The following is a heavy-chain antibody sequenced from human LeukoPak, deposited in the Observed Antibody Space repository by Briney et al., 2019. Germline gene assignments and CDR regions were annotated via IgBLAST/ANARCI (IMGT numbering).Heavy chain of an antibody. J-gene: IGHJ4*02. CDR1: GYTFTSCF. V-gene: IGHV1-69*13. D-gene: IGHD5-18*01. Sequence: GASVKVSCKASGYTFTSCFIHWVRQAPGQGLEWMGGIIPIFGTANYAQKFQGRVTITADESTSTAYMEQSSLRSEDTAVYYCASEDTAMVYDYWGQGTLVTVSS. CDR2: IIPIFGTA. CDR3: ASEDTAMVYDY.